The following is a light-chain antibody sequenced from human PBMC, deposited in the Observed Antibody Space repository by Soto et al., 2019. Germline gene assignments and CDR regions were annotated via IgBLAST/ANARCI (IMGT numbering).Light chain of an antibody. CDR3: CSYAGTNTHWV. J-gene: IGLJ3*02. V-gene: IGLV2-11*01. CDR2: EVS. Sequence: QSALTQPRSVSGSPGQSVTISCTGTSSDVGTYKYVSWYQQHPGKAPKLTIYEVSRRPSGVPDRFSGSKSGNTASLTISGLQAEDEADYYCCSYAGTNTHWVFGGGTKLTVL. CDR1: SSDVGTYKY.